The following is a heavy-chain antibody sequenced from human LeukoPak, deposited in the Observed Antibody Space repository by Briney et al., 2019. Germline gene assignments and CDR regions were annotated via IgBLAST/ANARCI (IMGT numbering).Heavy chain of an antibody. CDR2: INPNSGGT. CDR3: ARDKSYGDYYYYMDV. V-gene: IGHV1-2*02. CDR1: GYTFTGYY. Sequence: ASVKVSCKASGYTFTGYYMHWVRQAPGQGLEWMGWINPNSGGTNYAQKFQGRVTMTRDTSISTAYMELSRLRSDDTAVYYCARDKSYGDYYYYMDVWGKGTTVTISS. D-gene: IGHD4-17*01. J-gene: IGHJ6*03.